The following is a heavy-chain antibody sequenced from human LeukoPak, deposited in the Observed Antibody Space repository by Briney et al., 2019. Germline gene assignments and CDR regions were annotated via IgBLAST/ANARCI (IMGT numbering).Heavy chain of an antibody. CDR3: ARHDSSGYSYYFDY. J-gene: IGHJ4*02. CDR1: GFTVSSNY. V-gene: IGHV3-53*01. Sequence: GGSLRLSCAASGFTVSSNYMSWVRQAPGKGLEWVSVIYSGGSTYYADSVKGRFTISRDNSKNTLYLQMNSLRAEDTAVYYCARHDSSGYSYYFDYWGQGTLVTVSS. CDR2: IYSGGST. D-gene: IGHD3-22*01.